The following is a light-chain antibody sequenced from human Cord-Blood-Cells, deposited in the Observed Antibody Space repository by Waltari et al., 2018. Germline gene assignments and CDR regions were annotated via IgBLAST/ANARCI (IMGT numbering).Light chain of an antibody. V-gene: IGKV3-20*01. CDR3: QQYGSSPRT. CDR1: QSVTSSD. Sequence: EIVLTQSAGTLSLSPGERATLSCRASQSVTSSDLAWHQQKHGQAPRLLIYGASSRATGIPDRFSCSGSGTDFTLTISRLEPEDFAVYYCQQYGSSPRTFGQGTKVEIK. CDR2: GAS. J-gene: IGKJ1*01.